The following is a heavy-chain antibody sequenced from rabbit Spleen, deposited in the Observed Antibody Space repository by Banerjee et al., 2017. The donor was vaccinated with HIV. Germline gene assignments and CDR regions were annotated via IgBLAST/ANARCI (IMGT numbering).Heavy chain of an antibody. D-gene: IGHD1-1*01. CDR3: ARDTSSSFSSYGMDL. V-gene: IGHV1S45*01. CDR2: IAGSSSGFT. J-gene: IGHJ6*01. Sequence: QEQLVESGGGLVKPGASLTLTCKASGFSFSSGYYMSWVRQAPGKGLEWISCIAGSSSGFTYSATWAKGRFTCSKTSSTTVTLQMTSLTVADTATYFCARDTSSSFSSYGMDLWGPGTLVTVS. CDR1: GFSFSSGYY.